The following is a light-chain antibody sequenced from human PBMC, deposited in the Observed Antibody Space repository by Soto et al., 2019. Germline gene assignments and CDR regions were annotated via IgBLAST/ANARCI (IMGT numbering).Light chain of an antibody. V-gene: IGKV3-15*01. CDR1: QSVSSN. J-gene: IGKJ4*01. CDR3: QQYNKWPLT. Sequence: ETVMTQSPATLSVSPGERVTLSCRSTQSVSSNLAWYQQKPGQAPRLLIYDASTRATGIPARFSGGGSGTEFTLTISSLQSADVAVYYCQQYNKWPLTFGGGTKVEIK. CDR2: DAS.